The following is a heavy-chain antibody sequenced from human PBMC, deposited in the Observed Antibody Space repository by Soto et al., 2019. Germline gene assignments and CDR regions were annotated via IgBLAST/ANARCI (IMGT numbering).Heavy chain of an antibody. D-gene: IGHD3-9*01. CDR1: GFTFSSYA. V-gene: IGHV3-30-3*01. CDR2: ISYDGSNK. CDR3: ARVISSDILTGSDAFDI. J-gene: IGHJ3*02. Sequence: QVQLVESGGGVVQPGRSLRLSCAASGFTFSSYAMHWVRQAPGKGLEWVAVISYDGSNKYYADSVKGRFTISRDNSKNTLYLQMNSLRAEDTAVYYCARVISSDILTGSDAFDIWGQGTMVTVSS.